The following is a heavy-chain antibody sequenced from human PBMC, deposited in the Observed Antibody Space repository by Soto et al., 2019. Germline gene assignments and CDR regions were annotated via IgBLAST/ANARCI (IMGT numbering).Heavy chain of an antibody. V-gene: IGHV4-4*07. D-gene: IGHD3-3*01. J-gene: IGHJ6*02. CDR2: IYTSGGT. CDR1: GGSISSYY. Sequence: SETLSLTCTVSGGSISSYYWSWIRQPAGKGLEWIGRIYTSGGTNYNPPSKGEATMPVAPSKNQFSLKLSSVTAADTAVYYCARILGYDFWSGYLGRYYYGMDVWGQGTTVTVSS. CDR3: ARILGYDFWSGYLGRYYYGMDV.